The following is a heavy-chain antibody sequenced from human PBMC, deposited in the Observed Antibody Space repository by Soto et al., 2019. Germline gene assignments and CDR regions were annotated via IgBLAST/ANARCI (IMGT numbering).Heavy chain of an antibody. CDR3: AKAPLLFRYSNGWYLL. Sequence: EVQLLESGGGLVQPGGSLRLSCAASGFTFSSYAMSWVRQAPGKGLEWVSAISGSGGSTYYADSVKGRFTISRDNSKNTLYLQMNSLRAEDTAVYYCAKAPLLFRYSNGWYLLWGQGTLVTVSS. CDR1: GFTFSSYA. D-gene: IGHD6-19*01. CDR2: ISGSGGST. V-gene: IGHV3-23*01. J-gene: IGHJ4*02.